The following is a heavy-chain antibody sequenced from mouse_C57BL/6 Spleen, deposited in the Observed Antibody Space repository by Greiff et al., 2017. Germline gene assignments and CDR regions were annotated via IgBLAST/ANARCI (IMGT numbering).Heavy chain of an antibody. D-gene: IGHD1-1*01. J-gene: IGHJ4*01. Sequence: QVQLQQPGAELVRPGSSVKLSCKASGYTFTSYWMDWVKQRPGQGLEWIGNIYPSDSETHYNQKFKDKATLTVDKSSSTAYMQLSSLTSEDSAVYYCEREYYGPYAMDYWGQGTSVSVS. CDR3: EREYYGPYAMDY. CDR2: IYPSDSET. CDR1: GYTFTSYW. V-gene: IGHV1-61*01.